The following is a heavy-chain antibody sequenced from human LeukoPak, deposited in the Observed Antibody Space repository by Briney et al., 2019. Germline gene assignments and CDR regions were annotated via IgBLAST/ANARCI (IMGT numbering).Heavy chain of an antibody. CDR3: ARGTHTTSYGSNPPFDY. CDR1: GGSFSGYY. D-gene: IGHD4-23*01. CDR2: INHSGST. J-gene: IGHJ4*02. Sequence: SETLSLTCAVYGGSFSGYYWSWIRQPPGKGLEWIGEINHSGSTNYNPSLTSRVTISVDTSKNQFSLKLSSVTAADTAVYYCARGTHTTSYGSNPPFDYWGQGTLVTVSS. V-gene: IGHV4-34*01.